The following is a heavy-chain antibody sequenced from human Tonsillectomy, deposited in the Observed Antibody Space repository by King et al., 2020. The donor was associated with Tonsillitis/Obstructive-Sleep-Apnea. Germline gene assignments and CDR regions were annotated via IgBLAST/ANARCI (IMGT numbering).Heavy chain of an antibody. CDR3: AREISTDGFDI. CDR1: GGSFSGYY. V-gene: IGHV4-34*01. Sequence: VQLPQWGAGLLKPSETLSLTCAVYGGSFSGYYWSWIRQPPGKGLEWIGEIDHSGSTNYNPSLKSRVTISADTSKTQFSPKLSSVTAADTAVYYCAREISTDGFDIWGQGTMVTVSS. J-gene: IGHJ3*02. CDR2: IDHSGST.